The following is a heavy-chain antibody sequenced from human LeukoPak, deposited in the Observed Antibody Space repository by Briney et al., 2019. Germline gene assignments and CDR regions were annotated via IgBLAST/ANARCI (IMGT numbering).Heavy chain of an antibody. CDR1: GGSFSGYY. D-gene: IGHD1-7*01. CDR2: INHSGSN. Sequence: SETLSLTCAVSGGSFSGYYWSWIRQPPGKGLEWIGEINHSGSNNYNPSLKSRVTIPVDTSKNQFSLKLSSVTAADTAVYYCARGRVANWNYGWFDPWGQGTLVTVSS. CDR3: ARGRVANWNYGWFDP. J-gene: IGHJ5*02. V-gene: IGHV4-34*01.